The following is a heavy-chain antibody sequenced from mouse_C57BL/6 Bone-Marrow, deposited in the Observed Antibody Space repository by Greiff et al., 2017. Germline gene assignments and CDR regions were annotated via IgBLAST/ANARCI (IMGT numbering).Heavy chain of an antibody. CDR1: GYSFTGYY. D-gene: IGHD1-1*01. V-gene: IGHV1-42*01. J-gene: IGHJ2*01. CDR3: ARPVPPSYGSSQGYFDY. Sequence: EVMLVESGPELVKPGASVKISCKASGYSFTGYYMNWVKQSPEKSLEWIGEINPSTGGTTYNQKFKAKATLTVDKSSSTAYMQLKSLTSEDSAVYYCARPVPPSYGSSQGYFDYWGQGTTLTVSS. CDR2: INPSTGGT.